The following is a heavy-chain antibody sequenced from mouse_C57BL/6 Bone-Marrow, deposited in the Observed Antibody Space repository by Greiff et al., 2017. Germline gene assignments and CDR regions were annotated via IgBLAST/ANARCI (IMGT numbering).Heavy chain of an antibody. V-gene: IGHV1-47*01. D-gene: IGHD2-4*01. Sequence: VQLVESGAELVKPGASVKMSCKASGYTFTTYPIEWMKQNHGKSLEWIGNFHPYNDDTKYNEKFKGKATLTVEKSSSTVYLELSRLTSDDSAVYYCAIYDYDEGYFDYWGQGNALTVSS. CDR1: GYTFTTYP. J-gene: IGHJ2*01. CDR2: FHPYNDDT. CDR3: AIYDYDEGYFDY.